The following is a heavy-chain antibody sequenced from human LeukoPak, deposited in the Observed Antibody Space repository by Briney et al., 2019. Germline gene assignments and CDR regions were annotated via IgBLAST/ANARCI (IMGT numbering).Heavy chain of an antibody. CDR2: IYHSGST. V-gene: IGHV4-30-2*01. Sequence: SETLSLTCAVSGGSISSGGYSWSWIRQPPGKGLEWIGYIYHSGSTYYNPSLKSRVTISVDRSKNQFSLKLSSVTAADTAVYYCAGEIVDGGAFDIWGQGTMVTVSS. CDR3: AGEIVDGGAFDI. D-gene: IGHD3-16*01. CDR1: GGSISSGGYS. J-gene: IGHJ3*02.